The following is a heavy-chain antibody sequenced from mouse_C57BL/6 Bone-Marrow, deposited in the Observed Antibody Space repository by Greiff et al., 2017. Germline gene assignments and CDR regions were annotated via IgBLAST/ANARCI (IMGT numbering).Heavy chain of an antibody. J-gene: IGHJ2*01. CDR1: GYAFSSSW. CDR3: ARDNYDYYEDY. Sequence: QVQLQQSGPELVKPGASVKISCKASGYAFSSSWMNWVKQRPGKGLEWIGRIYPGDGDTNYNGKFKGKATLTADKSSSTAYMQLSSLTSEDSAVYFCARDNYDYYEDYWGQGTTLTVSS. D-gene: IGHD2-4*01. CDR2: IYPGDGDT. V-gene: IGHV1-82*01.